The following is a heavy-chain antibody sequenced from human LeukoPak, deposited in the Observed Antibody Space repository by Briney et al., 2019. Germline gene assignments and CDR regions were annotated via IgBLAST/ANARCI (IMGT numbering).Heavy chain of an antibody. CDR2: INPNSGGT. V-gene: IGHV1-2*02. CDR1: GYTFTGYY. D-gene: IGHD2-2*01. Sequence: ASVKVSCKASGYTFTGYYMHWVRQAPGQGLGWMGWINPNSGGTNYAQKFQGRVTMTRDTSISTAYMELSRLRSDDTAVCYCARVPAAIFSSGWFDPWGQGTLVTVSS. J-gene: IGHJ5*02. CDR3: ARVPAAIFSSGWFDP.